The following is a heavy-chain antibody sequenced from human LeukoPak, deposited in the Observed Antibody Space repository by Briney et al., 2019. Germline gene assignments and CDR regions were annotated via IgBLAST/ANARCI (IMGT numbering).Heavy chain of an antibody. V-gene: IGHV1-46*01. CDR1: GGTFSSYA. CDR3: ARDIYTATLTGGLGYYYYMDV. J-gene: IGHJ6*03. D-gene: IGHD5-18*01. CDR2: INPSGGST. Sequence: ASVKVSCKASGGTFSSYAISWVRQAPGQGLEWMGIINPSGGSTSYAQKFQGRVTMTRDTSTSTVYMELSSLRSEDTAVYYCARDIYTATLTGGLGYYYYMDVWGKGTTVTVSS.